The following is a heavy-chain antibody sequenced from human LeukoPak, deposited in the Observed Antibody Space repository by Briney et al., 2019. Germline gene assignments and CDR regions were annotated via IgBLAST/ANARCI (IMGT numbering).Heavy chain of an antibody. CDR3: ASSGYYDYVWGSYRPQDAFDI. D-gene: IGHD3-16*02. V-gene: IGHV3-21*01. CDR2: ISSSSSYI. Sequence: GGSLRLSCAASGFTFSSYEMNWVRQAPGKGLEWVSSISSSSSYIYYADSVKGRFTISRDNAKNSLYLQMNSLRAEDTAVYYCASSGYYDYVWGSYRPQDAFDIWGQGTMVTVSS. CDR1: GFTFSSYE. J-gene: IGHJ3*02.